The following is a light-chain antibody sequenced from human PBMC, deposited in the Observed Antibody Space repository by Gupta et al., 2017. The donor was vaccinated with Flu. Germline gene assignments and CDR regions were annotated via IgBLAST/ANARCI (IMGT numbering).Light chain of an antibody. V-gene: IGLV3-25*02. Sequence: YELTQPPSLSVSPGQTARLTCSGEPLPEEYVYWYQQKPGQAPVLVIYKDRDRPPGIPDRFSGSNSGTTVTLTISGVQAEDEADYYCQSADRSGTYWVFGGGTKLTVL. J-gene: IGLJ3*02. CDR3: QSADRSGTYWV. CDR2: KDR. CDR1: PLPEEY.